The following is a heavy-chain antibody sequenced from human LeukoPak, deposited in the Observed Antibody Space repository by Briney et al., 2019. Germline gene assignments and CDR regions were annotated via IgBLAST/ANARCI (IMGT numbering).Heavy chain of an antibody. D-gene: IGHD3-22*01. V-gene: IGHV4-39*01. CDR3: ATGFGDSSGYLLFDY. J-gene: IGHJ4*02. Sequence: SETLSLTCTVSGGSISSSSYYWGWIRQPPGRGLEWIGSIYYSGSTYYNPSLKGRATISVDTSKNQFSLKLSSVTAADTAVYYCATGFGDSSGYLLFDYWGQGTLVTVSS. CDR1: GGSISSSSYY. CDR2: IYYSGST.